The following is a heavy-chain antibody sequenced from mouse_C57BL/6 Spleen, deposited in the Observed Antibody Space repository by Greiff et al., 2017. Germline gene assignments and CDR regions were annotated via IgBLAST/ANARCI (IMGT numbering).Heavy chain of an antibody. CDR2: IYPGSGNT. J-gene: IGHJ4*01. D-gene: IGHD1-1*01. CDR3: ARRVNILNYAMDY. CDR1: GYSFTSYY. V-gene: IGHV1-66*01. Sequence: QVQLQQSGPELVKPGASVKISCKASGYSFTSYYIHWVKQRPGQGLEWIGWIYPGSGNTKYNEKFKGKATLTADTSSSTSYMQLSSLTSEDSAVYYCARRVNILNYAMDYWGQGTSVTVSS.